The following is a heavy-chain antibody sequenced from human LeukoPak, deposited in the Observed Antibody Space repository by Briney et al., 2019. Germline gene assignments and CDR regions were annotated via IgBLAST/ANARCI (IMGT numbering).Heavy chain of an antibody. Sequence: GALRLSCAASGFTFSSYAMHWVRQAPGKGLEWVAVISYDGSNKYYADSVKGRFTISRDNSKNTLYLQMNSLRAEDTAVYYCARDRGGYSGYDLTGYYFDYWGQGTLVTVSS. D-gene: IGHD5-12*01. J-gene: IGHJ4*02. V-gene: IGHV3-30-3*01. CDR3: ARDRGGYSGYDLTGYYFDY. CDR1: GFTFSSYA. CDR2: ISYDGSNK.